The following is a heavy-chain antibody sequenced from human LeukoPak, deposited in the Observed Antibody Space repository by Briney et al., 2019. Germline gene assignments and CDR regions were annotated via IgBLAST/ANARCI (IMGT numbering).Heavy chain of an antibody. CDR3: ARDKGQYGSGTRGFTWFDP. J-gene: IGHJ5*02. D-gene: IGHD3-10*01. CDR1: GGSFSGYY. Sequence: PSETLSLTCAVYGGSFSGYYWSWIRQPPGKGLEWIGEINHSESTNYNPSLKSRVIVSSDMSKNQFSLMLNSVTAADTAVYYCARDKGQYGSGTRGFTWFDPWGQGTLVTVSS. V-gene: IGHV4-34*01. CDR2: INHSEST.